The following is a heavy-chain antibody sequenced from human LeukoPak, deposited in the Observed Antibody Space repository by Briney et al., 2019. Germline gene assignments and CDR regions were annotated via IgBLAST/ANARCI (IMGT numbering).Heavy chain of an antibody. CDR2: LLYGGSNK. J-gene: IGHJ4*02. CDR3: AKDAALGYSWGAYFDY. Sequence: GGGPRPSSAAPWVTFTSYCRPRGRPAPGEGGGGGGGLLYGGSNKYYADSVKGRFTISRDNSKNTLYLQMNSLRAEDTAVYYCAKDAALGYSWGAYFDYWGQGTLVTVSS. CDR1: WVTFTSYC. V-gene: IGHV3-30*18. D-gene: IGHD3-16*01.